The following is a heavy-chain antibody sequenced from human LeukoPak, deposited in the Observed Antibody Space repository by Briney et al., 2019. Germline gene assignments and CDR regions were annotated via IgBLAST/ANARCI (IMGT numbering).Heavy chain of an antibody. V-gene: IGHV3-23*01. CDR1: GFIFSSSW. Sequence: GGSLRLSCAASGFIFSSSWMHWVRQAPGKGLEWVSVISGSGGSTSYADSVKGRFTISRDNSKNTLYLQMKSLRAEDTAVYYCAKDWTYYDDMSGYYPTANFDYWGQGTLVTVSS. CDR2: ISGSGGST. CDR3: AKDWTYYDDMSGYYPTANFDY. J-gene: IGHJ4*02. D-gene: IGHD3-22*01.